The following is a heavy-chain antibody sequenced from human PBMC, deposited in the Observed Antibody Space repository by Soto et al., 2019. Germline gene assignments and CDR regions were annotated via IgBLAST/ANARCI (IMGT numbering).Heavy chain of an antibody. CDR2: ISGSGGST. J-gene: IGHJ4*02. D-gene: IGHD6-13*01. CDR3: AKDHGSSWCEIDY. Sequence: EGQLLASGGGLFKPGGSLRLACAASGFTFSNYAVTWSRQAPGKGLEWVSTISGSGGSTYYAGSVKGRFTISRDNSKNTLYLQMNSLRAADTAVYYCAKDHGSSWCEIDYWGQGPLVTVSS. V-gene: IGHV3-23*01. CDR1: GFTFSNYA.